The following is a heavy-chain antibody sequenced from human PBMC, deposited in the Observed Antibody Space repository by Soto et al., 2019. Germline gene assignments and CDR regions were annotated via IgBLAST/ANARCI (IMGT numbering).Heavy chain of an antibody. CDR2: IYYSGST. CDR3: AGGGSIVVSTRRLMDV. J-gene: IGHJ6*03. CDR1: GGSISSGGYY. Sequence: SETLSLTCTVSGGSISSGGYYWSWIRQHPGKGLEWIGYIYYSGSTYYNPSLKSRVTISVDTSKNQFSLQLSSVTVADTAFYYCAGGGSIVVSTRRLMDVWGKGTTVTVSS. V-gene: IGHV4-31*03. D-gene: IGHD3-22*01.